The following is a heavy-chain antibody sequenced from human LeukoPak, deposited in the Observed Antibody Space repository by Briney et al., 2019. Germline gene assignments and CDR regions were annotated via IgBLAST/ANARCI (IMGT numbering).Heavy chain of an antibody. D-gene: IGHD6-19*01. CDR1: GYTFTGYY. V-gene: IGHV1-2*02. CDR2: INPNSGGT. Sequence: ASVKVSFKASGYTFTGYYMHWVRQAPGQGLEWMGWINPNSGGTNYAQKFQGRVTMTRDTSISTAYMELSRLRSDDTAVYYCARNTRIAVAGTRYNWFDPWGQGTLVTVSS. CDR3: ARNTRIAVAGTRYNWFDP. J-gene: IGHJ5*02.